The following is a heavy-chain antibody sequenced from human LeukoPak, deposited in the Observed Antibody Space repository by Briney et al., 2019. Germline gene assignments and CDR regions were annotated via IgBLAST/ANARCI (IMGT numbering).Heavy chain of an antibody. CDR3: ASGSSTPFDY. D-gene: IGHD1-26*01. Sequence: TSETLSLTCGVYGGSFSGYYWSWIRQPPGKGPEWIGEINHSGSTNYNPSLKSRVTISVDTSKNQFSLKLSSVTAADTAVYYCASGSSTPFDYWGQGTLVTVSS. CDR1: GGSFSGYY. CDR2: INHSGST. J-gene: IGHJ4*02. V-gene: IGHV4-34*01.